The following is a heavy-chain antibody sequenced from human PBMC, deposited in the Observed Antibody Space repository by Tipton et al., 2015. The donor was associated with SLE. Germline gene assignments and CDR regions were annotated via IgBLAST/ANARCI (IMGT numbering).Heavy chain of an antibody. CDR1: GFTFSGSA. CDR3: TRPCGGDCYQGAFDI. V-gene: IGHV3-73*01. J-gene: IGHJ3*02. D-gene: IGHD2-21*01. CDR2: IRSKANSYAT. Sequence: SLRLSCAASGFTFSGSAMHWVRQASGKGLEWVGRIRSKANSYATAYAASVKGRFTISRDDSKNTAYLQMNSLKTEDTAVYYCTRPCGGDCYQGAFDIWGQGTMVTVSS.